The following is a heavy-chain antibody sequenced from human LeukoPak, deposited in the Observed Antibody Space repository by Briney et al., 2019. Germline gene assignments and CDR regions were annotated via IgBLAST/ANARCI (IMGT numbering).Heavy chain of an antibody. CDR2: IYNGGST. D-gene: IGHD5-12*01. V-gene: IGHV4-59*08. CDR3: ARSGYAGGY. CDR1: GGSVSTYY. J-gene: IGHJ4*02. Sequence: SETLSLTCTVSGGSVSTYYWSWIRQPPGKGLEWIGYIYNGGSTNYNPSLKSRVTISVDTSENQFSLKLSSVTAADTAVYYCARSGYAGGYWGQGTLVTVSS.